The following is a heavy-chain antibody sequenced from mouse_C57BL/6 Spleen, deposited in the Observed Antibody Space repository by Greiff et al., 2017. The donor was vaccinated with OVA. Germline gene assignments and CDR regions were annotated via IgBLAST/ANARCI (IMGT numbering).Heavy chain of an antibody. CDR2: IRNKANGYTT. Sequence: EVMLVESGGGLVQPGGSLSLSCAASGFTFTDYYMSWVRQPPGKALEWLGFIRNKANGYTTEYSSSVKGRFTISRDNSQSILYLQMNALRAEDSATYYCARYTTNFDYWGQGTTLTVSS. CDR1: GFTFTDYY. CDR3: ARYTTNFDY. J-gene: IGHJ2*01. V-gene: IGHV7-3*01.